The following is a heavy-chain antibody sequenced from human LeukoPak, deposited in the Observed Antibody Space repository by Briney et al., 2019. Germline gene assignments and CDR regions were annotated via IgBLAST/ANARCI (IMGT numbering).Heavy chain of an antibody. D-gene: IGHD3-22*01. CDR3: ASADGSGYRYY. V-gene: IGHV3-23*01. J-gene: IGHJ4*02. CDR2: IDSGGGST. Sequence: PGGSLRLSCVASEYTFSNYAMSWVRQAPGKGLEWVSSIDSGGGSTYYADSVKGRFTISRDNSKNMLYLRMNSLRAEDTAIYYCASADGSGYRYYWGQGTLVTVSS. CDR1: EYTFSNYA.